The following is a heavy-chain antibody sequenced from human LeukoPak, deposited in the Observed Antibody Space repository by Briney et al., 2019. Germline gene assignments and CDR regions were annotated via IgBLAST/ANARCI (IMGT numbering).Heavy chain of an antibody. CDR3: ARDYFNFLVVPNWFDP. CDR1: GYSFTNYG. J-gene: IGHJ5*02. CDR2: ISTDNGYT. V-gene: IGHV1-18*01. D-gene: IGHD3-10*01. Sequence: VASVKVSCKASGYSFTNYGISWVRQAPGQGLEWMGWISTDNGYTNYGQNLQGRLTMTTDTSTSTAYMELRSLKSDDTAVYYCARDYFNFLVVPNWFDPWGQGTLVTVSS.